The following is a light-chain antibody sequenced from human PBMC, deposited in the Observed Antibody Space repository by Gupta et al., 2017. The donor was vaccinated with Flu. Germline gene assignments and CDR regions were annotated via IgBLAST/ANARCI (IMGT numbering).Light chain of an antibody. CDR2: GAS. J-gene: IGKJ5*01. CDR3: QQYNNWPPLT. CDR1: QSVSSN. V-gene: IGKV3-15*01. Sequence: EIVMTQSPATLSVSPGERATLSCRASQSVSSNLAWYQQKPGQAPRLLIYGASTRATGIPARFSGSGYGTEFTLTISSRQSEDFAVYYCQQYNNWPPLTFGQGTRLEIK.